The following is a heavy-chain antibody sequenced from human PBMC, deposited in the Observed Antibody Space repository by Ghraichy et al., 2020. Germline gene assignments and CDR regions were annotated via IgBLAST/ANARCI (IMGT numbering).Heavy chain of an antibody. CDR2: IYYSGST. CDR3: ARAREKWELTQYYFDY. CDR1: GGSLSSSSFY. J-gene: IGHJ4*02. Sequence: SETLSLTCTVSGGSLSSSSFYWGWSRQPPGKGLEWIGSIYYSGSTYYNPSLKSRVTISVDTSKNQFSLKLSSATAADTAVYYCARAREKWELTQYYFDYWGQGTLVTVSS. V-gene: IGHV4-39*01. D-gene: IGHD1-26*01.